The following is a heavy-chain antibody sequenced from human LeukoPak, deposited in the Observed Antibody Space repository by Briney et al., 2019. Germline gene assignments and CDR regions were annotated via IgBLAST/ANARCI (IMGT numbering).Heavy chain of an antibody. CDR3: XXXXXXXXQWLDYYFDY. J-gene: IGHJ4*02. CDR1: GGSISSYY. D-gene: IGHD6-19*01. CDR2: IYTSGST. V-gene: IGHV4-4*07. Sequence: KPSETLPLTCTVSGGSISSYYWSWIRQPARKGLEWIGRIYTSGSTNYNPSLKSRVTMSVDTSKNQFSLKLSSVTAADMAVYYCXXXXXXXXQWLDYYFDYWGQGTLVTVSS.